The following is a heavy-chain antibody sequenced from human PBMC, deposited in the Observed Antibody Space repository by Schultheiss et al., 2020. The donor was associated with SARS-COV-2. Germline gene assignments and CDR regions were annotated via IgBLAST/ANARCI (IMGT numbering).Heavy chain of an antibody. CDR2: ISYDGSNK. V-gene: IGHV3-33*05. CDR1: GFTFSSYG. CDR3: ARVDY. J-gene: IGHJ4*02. Sequence: GGSLRLSCAASGFTFSSYGMHWVRQAPGKGLEWVAVISYDGSNKYYADSVKGRFTISRDNAKNSLYLQMNSLRAEDTAVYYCARVDYWGQGTLVTVSS.